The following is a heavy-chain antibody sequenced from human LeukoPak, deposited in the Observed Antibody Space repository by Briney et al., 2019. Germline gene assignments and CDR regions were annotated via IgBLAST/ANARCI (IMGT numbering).Heavy chain of an antibody. Sequence: KRSETLSLTCTVSGGSISSYYWSWIRQPAGKGLEWIGRIYTSGSTNYNPSLKSRVTMSVDTSKNQFSLKLSSVTAADTAVYYCARGRSRIAVAGPNVTAIVYYYGMDVWGQGTTVTVSS. CDR1: GGSISSYY. D-gene: IGHD6-19*01. V-gene: IGHV4-4*07. CDR2: IYTSGST. J-gene: IGHJ6*02. CDR3: ARGRSRIAVAGPNVTAIVYYYGMDV.